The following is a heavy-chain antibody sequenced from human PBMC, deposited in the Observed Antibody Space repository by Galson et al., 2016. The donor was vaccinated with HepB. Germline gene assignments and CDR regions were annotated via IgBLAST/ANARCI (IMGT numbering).Heavy chain of an antibody. Sequence: QSGAAVKKPGESLKISCQGSGYSFSTYWVGWVRQMPGKGLEWMGMINPANSETRYSPSFQRQVTIPADKSINTASLQWNSLKASDTAIYYCATHRVTGFDFWGQGTLVTVSS. CDR1: GYSFSTYW. CDR2: INPANSET. CDR3: ATHRVTGFDF. J-gene: IGHJ4*02. V-gene: IGHV5-51*01. D-gene: IGHD1-14*01.